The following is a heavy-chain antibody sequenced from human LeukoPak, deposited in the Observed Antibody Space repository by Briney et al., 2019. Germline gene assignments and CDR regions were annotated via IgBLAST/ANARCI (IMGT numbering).Heavy chain of an antibody. D-gene: IGHD1-7*01. Sequence: GGSLILSCAASGFTFSSYAMSWVRQAPGKGLEWVSGISGSGGSTNYADSVKGRFTIARDNSKNTLYLQMNSLGAEDTAVYYCAKVAPYGNYLFHHWGQGTRVTVSS. CDR2: ISGSGGST. V-gene: IGHV3-23*01. CDR1: GFTFSSYA. J-gene: IGHJ4*02. CDR3: AKVAPYGNYLFHH.